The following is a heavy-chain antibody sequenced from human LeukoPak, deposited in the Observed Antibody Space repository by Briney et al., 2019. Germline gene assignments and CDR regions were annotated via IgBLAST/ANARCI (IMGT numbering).Heavy chain of an antibody. Sequence: ASVKVSCKASGYTFTGYYMHWVRQAPGQGLEWMGWINPNSGGTNYAQKFQGRVTMTRDTSISTAYMELSRLRSDDTAVYYCARVYLAWFKAFDIWGQGTMVTVSS. CDR2: INPNSGGT. D-gene: IGHD3-9*01. CDR1: GYTFTGYY. V-gene: IGHV1-2*02. J-gene: IGHJ3*02. CDR3: ARVYLAWFKAFDI.